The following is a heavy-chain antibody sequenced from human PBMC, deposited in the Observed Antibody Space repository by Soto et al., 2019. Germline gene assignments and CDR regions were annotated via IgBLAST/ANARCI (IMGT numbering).Heavy chain of an antibody. J-gene: IGHJ4*02. CDR2: ISYDGSNK. CDR1: GFTFSSYA. CDR3: VGDYYGSGSPPGDFDY. Sequence: GGSLRLSCAASGFTFSSYAMHWVRQAPGKGLEWVAVISYDGSNKYYADSVEGRFTISRDNSKNTLYLQMNSLRAEDTAVYYCVGDYYGSGSPPGDFDYWGQGTLVTVSS. D-gene: IGHD3-10*01. V-gene: IGHV3-30-3*01.